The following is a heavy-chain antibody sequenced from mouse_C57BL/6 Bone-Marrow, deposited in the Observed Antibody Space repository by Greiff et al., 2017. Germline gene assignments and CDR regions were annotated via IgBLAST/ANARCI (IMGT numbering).Heavy chain of an antibody. D-gene: IGHD2-4*01. V-gene: IGHV5-6*01. Sequence: EVKLVESGGDLVKPGGSLKLSCAASGFTFSNYGMSWVRQTPDKRLEWVGTISSGGGYTYYQDSVKGRFTISRDNAKNTLYLHMSRMKAEDTAMYYGARHGDYGGSWFAYWGQGTLVTVSA. CDR3: ARHGDYGGSWFAY. CDR2: ISSGGGYT. J-gene: IGHJ3*01. CDR1: GFTFSNYG.